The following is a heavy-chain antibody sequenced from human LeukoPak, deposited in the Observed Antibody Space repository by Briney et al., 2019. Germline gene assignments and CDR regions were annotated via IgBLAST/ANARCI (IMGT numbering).Heavy chain of an antibody. CDR1: GYTFTGYY. J-gene: IGHJ3*02. V-gene: IGHV1-2*02. D-gene: IGHD6-19*01. Sequence: ASVKVSCKASGYTFTGYYMHWVRQAPGQGLEWMGWINPNSGGTNYAQKFQGRVTMTRDTSISTAYMELSRLRSDDTAVYYCARDLGQQWLVREDAFDIWGQGTMVTVSS. CDR2: INPNSGGT. CDR3: ARDLGQQWLVREDAFDI.